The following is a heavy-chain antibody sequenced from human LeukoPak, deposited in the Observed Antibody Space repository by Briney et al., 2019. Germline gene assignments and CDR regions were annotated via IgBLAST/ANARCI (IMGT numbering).Heavy chain of an antibody. CDR2: IYYSGST. J-gene: IGHJ4*02. V-gene: IGHV4-39*01. CDR3: ARQGPLYSSSQSRPDY. CDR1: GGSISSSSYY. Sequence: SETLSLTCTVSGGSISSSSYYWGWIRQPPGKGLEWIGSIYYSGSTYYNPSLKSRVTISVDTSKNQFSLKLSSVTAADTAVYYCARQGPLYSSSQSRPDYWGQGTLVTVSS. D-gene: IGHD6-13*01.